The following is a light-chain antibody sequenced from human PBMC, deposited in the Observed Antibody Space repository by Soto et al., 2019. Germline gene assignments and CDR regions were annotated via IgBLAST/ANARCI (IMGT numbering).Light chain of an antibody. Sequence: QSVLTQPPSASGTPGQRVTISCSGGGSNIGSNPLNWYQQLPGTAPTLLIYGNNQRPSGVPDRFSGSKSGTSASLAISGLQSEDEADYYCAAWDDSLHARVFGGGTKLTVL. CDR2: GNN. CDR1: GSNIGSNP. V-gene: IGLV1-44*01. J-gene: IGLJ3*02. CDR3: AAWDDSLHARV.